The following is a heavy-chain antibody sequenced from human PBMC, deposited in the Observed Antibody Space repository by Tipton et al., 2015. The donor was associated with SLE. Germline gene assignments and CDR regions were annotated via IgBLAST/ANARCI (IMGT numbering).Heavy chain of an antibody. CDR2: INHSGST. J-gene: IGHJ4*02. CDR3: ARGWAVAGPLAFDY. Sequence: TLSLTCAVYGGSFSGYYWTRIRQPPGKGLEWIGEINHSGSTNYNPSLKSRVTISVDTSKKEFSLNLTSVTAADTAVYYCARGWAVAGPLAFDYWGQGILVTVSS. CDR1: GGSFSGYY. V-gene: IGHV4-34*01. D-gene: IGHD6-19*01.